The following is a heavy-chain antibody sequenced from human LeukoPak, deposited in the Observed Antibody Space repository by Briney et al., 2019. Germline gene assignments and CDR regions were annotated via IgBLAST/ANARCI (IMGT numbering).Heavy chain of an antibody. D-gene: IGHD6-13*01. V-gene: IGHV3-48*03. CDR3: ARSGQHLFDF. CDR2: ISSSGGTI. J-gene: IGHJ4*02. Sequence: PEGSLRLSCAASGFTFSSSEMNWVRQAPGKGLEWVSYISSSGGTISCADSVKGRFTISRDNAKNSLYLQMNSLRAEDTAIYYCARSGQHLFDFWGQGTLDTVSS. CDR1: GFTFSSSE.